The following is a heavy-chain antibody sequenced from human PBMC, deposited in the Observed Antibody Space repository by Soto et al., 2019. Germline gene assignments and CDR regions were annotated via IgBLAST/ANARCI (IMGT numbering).Heavy chain of an antibody. J-gene: IGHJ6*01. D-gene: IGHD3-9*01. Sequence: SHPLXLTCGISGYIFSINIVTFNFLMQSPSRCLEWLGRTYYRSKWYNHYGISVKRRMTINPDTSKIRFTLQLNSVTPDDTAVYYCARSGYFDPSEKSFGMEVWGQGPSVNVYS. CDR3: ARSGYFDPSEKSFGMEV. V-gene: IGHV6-1*01. CDR1: GYIFSINIVT. CDR2: TYYRSKWYN.